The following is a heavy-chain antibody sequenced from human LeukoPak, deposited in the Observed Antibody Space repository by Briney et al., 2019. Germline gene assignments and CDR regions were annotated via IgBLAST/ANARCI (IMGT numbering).Heavy chain of an antibody. V-gene: IGHV5-51*01. CDR3: ARLTNYDFWSGYYISN. J-gene: IGHJ4*02. CDR2: IYPGDSDT. D-gene: IGHD3-3*01. Sequence: PGESLKISCKGSGSSFTSYWIGWVRQMPGKGLEWMGIIYPGDSDTRYSPSFQGQVTISADKSISTAYLQWSSLKASDTAMYYCARLTNYDFWSGYYISNWGQGTLVTVSS. CDR1: GSSFTSYW.